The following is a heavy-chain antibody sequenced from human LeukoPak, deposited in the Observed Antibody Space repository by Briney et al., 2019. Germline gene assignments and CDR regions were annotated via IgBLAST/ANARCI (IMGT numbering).Heavy chain of an antibody. CDR2: IYYSGST. D-gene: IGHD1-14*01. CDR1: GGSLSSGGYY. Sequence: PSETLSLTCTVSGGSLSSGGYYWGWIRKHPGMDLEWIGSIYYSGSTYYTPSLKSRVSISVDTSKSQFALNLTSVTAADTAVYYCARVSSARNGFDYWGQGTLVTVSS. J-gene: IGHJ4*02. CDR3: ARVSSARNGFDY. V-gene: IGHV4-31*03.